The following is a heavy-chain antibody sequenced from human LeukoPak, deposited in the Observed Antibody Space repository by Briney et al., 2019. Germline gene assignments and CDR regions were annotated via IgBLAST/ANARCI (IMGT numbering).Heavy chain of an antibody. D-gene: IGHD6-19*01. J-gene: IGHJ4*02. CDR2: ISWNSGSI. CDR3: AKDKGGWCGFFDY. Sequence: GGSLRLSCAASGFTFDDYAMHWVRQAPGKGLEWVSGISWNSGSIGYADSVKGRFTISKDNAKNSLYLQMNSLRAEDTALYYCAKDKGGWCGFFDYWGQGTLVTVSS. CDR1: GFTFDDYA. V-gene: IGHV3-9*01.